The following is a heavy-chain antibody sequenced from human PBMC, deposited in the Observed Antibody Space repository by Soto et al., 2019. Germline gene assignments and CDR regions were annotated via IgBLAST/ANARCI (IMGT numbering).Heavy chain of an antibody. V-gene: IGHV5-51*01. D-gene: IGHD2-15*01. Sequence: GEPLKISCKASGCIFIDYWIGWVRQMPGKGLEWMGIVYPRDSDTRYSPSFQGQVTISADRSTGTAFLQWRSLKASDTTLYYCARPPLPGYSIHFNSWGQGTLVTVSS. CDR2: VYPRDSDT. CDR3: ARPPLPGYSIHFNS. J-gene: IGHJ4*02. CDR1: GCIFIDYW.